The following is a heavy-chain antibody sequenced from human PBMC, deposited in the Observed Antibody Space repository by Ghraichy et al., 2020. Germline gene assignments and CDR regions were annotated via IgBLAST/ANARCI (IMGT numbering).Heavy chain of an antibody. V-gene: IGHV3-7*03. J-gene: IGHJ3*02. CDR2: IRQDGREK. CDR3: ARESVVASRDDAFDI. D-gene: IGHD5-12*01. Sequence: GGSLRLSCVASGFTLSNYYMTWVRQTPGRGLEWVANIRQDGREKYYVGSVKGRFTISRDNAKNSVYLQMNSLRADDTAVYYCARESVVASRDDAFDIWGQGTMVTVSS. CDR1: GFTLSNYY.